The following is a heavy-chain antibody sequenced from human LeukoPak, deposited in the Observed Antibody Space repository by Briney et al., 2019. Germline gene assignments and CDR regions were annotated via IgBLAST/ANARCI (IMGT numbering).Heavy chain of an antibody. Sequence: ETLSLTCTVSGGSVNGYYWNWIRQAPGKGLEWIGFIHYSGLTVYSPSLQSRVSMSVDTSRNQFSLDLSSVTAADTALYYCARDPPENEWNSLDSWGQGILVTVSS. D-gene: IGHD1-7*01. CDR1: GGSVNGYY. V-gene: IGHV4-59*02. J-gene: IGHJ4*02. CDR3: ARDPPENEWNSLDS. CDR2: IHYSGLT.